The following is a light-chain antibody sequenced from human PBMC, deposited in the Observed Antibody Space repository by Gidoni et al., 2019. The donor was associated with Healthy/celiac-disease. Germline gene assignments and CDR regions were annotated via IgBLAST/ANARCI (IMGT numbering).Light chain of an antibody. V-gene: IGKV1-33*01. CDR3: QQYDNLPIT. Sequence: DIQMTQSPSSLSASVGYRVTITCQASQDISNYLNWYQQKPGKAPKPLIYDASNLETGVPSRFSGSGSGTDFTFTISSLQPEDIATYYCQQYDNLPITFGQGTRLEIK. CDR1: QDISNY. CDR2: DAS. J-gene: IGKJ5*01.